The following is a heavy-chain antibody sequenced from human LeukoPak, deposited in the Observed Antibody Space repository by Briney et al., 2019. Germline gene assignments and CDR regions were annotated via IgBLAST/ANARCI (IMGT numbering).Heavy chain of an antibody. CDR3: ARDLGHFDY. V-gene: IGHV4-59*01. CDR1: GGLIRTYY. Sequence: PSETLSLTCTVSGGLIRTYYWSWIRQPPGKGLAGMEYIYHSGNTDYNPSLKSRVTLSVDSSKNQFSLKLSSVTAADTAVYYCARDLGHFDYWGQGTLVTVSS. J-gene: IGHJ4*02. CDR2: IYHSGNT. D-gene: IGHD7-27*01.